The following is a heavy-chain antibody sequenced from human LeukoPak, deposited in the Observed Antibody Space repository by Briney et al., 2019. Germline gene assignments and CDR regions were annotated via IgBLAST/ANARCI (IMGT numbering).Heavy chain of an antibody. J-gene: IGHJ6*02. CDR2: ISAYNGNT. Sequence: ASVKVSCKASGYTFTSYGISWVRQAPGQGLEWMGWISAYNGNTNYAQKLQGRVTMTTDTSTSTAYMELRSLRSDDTAVYYCARDRKSAAGTSRYYYYGMDVWGQGTTVTVSS. D-gene: IGHD6-13*01. CDR3: ARDRKSAAGTSRYYYYGMDV. CDR1: GYTFTSYG. V-gene: IGHV1-18*01.